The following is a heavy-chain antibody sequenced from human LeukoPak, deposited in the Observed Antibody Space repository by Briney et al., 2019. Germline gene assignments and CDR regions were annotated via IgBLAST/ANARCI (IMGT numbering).Heavy chain of an antibody. CDR2: INHSGST. V-gene: IGHV4-34*01. CDR1: GGSFSGYY. CDR3: ARGPRIAAAGQNYYYYGMDV. Sequence: SETLSLTCAVYGGSFSGYYWSWIRQPPGKGLEWIGEINHSGSTNYNPSLKSRVTISVDTSKNQFSLKLSSVTAADTAVYYCARGPRIAAAGQNYYYYGMDVWGQGTTATVSS. J-gene: IGHJ6*02. D-gene: IGHD6-13*01.